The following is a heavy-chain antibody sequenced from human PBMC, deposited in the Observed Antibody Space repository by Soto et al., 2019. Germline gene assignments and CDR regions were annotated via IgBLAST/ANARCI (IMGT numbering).Heavy chain of an antibody. CDR1: GGTFSPYT. CDR2: IIPFLGVT. CDR3: ARDWESTVSTWSFGAF. Sequence: QVQLVQSGAEVKKPGSSMKVSCKASGGTFSPYTINWVRQAPGQGLEWMGRIIPFLGVTNYAQKFQARVTITADKSTTTAYMELSGRRFEDTAVYYCARDWESTVSTWSFGAFWGRGTLVTVSS. V-gene: IGHV1-69*08. J-gene: IGHJ4*02. D-gene: IGHD3-10*01.